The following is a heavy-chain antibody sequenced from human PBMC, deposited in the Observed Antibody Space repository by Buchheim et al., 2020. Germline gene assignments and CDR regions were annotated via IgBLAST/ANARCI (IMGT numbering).Heavy chain of an antibody. Sequence: QVQLQESGPGLVTPSETLSLNCAVSGYSIISGYYWGWVRQPPGKGLEWIGSFYYTGSTYYNPSLKSRVTISVDTSKNQLSLKLSSVTAADTAVYYCARAYYDFWSGQRQNWFDPWGQGTL. D-gene: IGHD3-3*01. CDR2: FYYTGST. V-gene: IGHV4-38-2*01. CDR3: ARAYYDFWSGQRQNWFDP. CDR1: GYSIISGYY. J-gene: IGHJ5*02.